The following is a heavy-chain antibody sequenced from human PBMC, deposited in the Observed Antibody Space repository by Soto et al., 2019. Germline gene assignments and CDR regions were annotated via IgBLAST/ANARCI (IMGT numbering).Heavy chain of an antibody. CDR1: GFTFSRCA. J-gene: IGHJ6*02. V-gene: IGHV3-23*01. CDR3: ATDPGGRYCFNSTCNYSYGMAV. Sequence: EVQLLESGGGLVQPGGSLRLSCAASGFTFSRCAMSWVRQAPGKGLEWVSVISGDGDTYYADSVKGRFTISRDNSNDPVYLQMSRLRAEDTAVYYCATDPGGRYCFNSTCNYSYGMAVWGQGTAVPVSS. CDR2: ISGDGDT. D-gene: IGHD2-15*01.